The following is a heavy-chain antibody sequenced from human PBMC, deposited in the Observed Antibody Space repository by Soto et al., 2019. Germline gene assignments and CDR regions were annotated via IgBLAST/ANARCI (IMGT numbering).Heavy chain of an antibody. V-gene: IGHV4-31*03. CDR2: IYYSGST. J-gene: IGHJ3*02. Sequence: PSETLSLTCTVSGGSISSGGYYWSWIRQHPGKGLEWIGYIYYSGSTYYNPSLKSRVTISVDTSKNQFSLKLSSVTAADTAVYYCARSVLRYFDWLPRPDAFDIWGQGTMVTVSS. CDR1: GGSISSGGYY. D-gene: IGHD3-9*01. CDR3: ARSVLRYFDWLPRPDAFDI.